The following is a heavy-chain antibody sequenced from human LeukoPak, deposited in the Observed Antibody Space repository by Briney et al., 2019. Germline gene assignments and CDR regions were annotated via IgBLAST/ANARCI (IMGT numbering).Heavy chain of an antibody. Sequence: GGSLRLSCAASGFTVSSNYMSWVRQAPGKGLEWVSVTYSGGSTYYADSVKGRFTISRDNSKNTLYLQMNSLRAEDTAVYYCARDYYDSSGYYYGMDVWGQGTTVTVSS. V-gene: IGHV3-53*01. D-gene: IGHD3-22*01. CDR1: GFTVSSNY. CDR3: ARDYYDSSGYYYGMDV. J-gene: IGHJ6*02. CDR2: TYSGGST.